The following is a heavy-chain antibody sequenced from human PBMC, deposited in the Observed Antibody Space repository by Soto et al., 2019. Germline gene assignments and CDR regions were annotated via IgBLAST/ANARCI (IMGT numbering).Heavy chain of an antibody. V-gene: IGHV1-24*01. CDR1: GYTLTELS. CDR2: FDPEDGET. Sequence: GASVKVSCKVSGYTLTELSMHWVRQAPGKGLEWMGGFDPEDGETIYARKFQGRVTMTEDTSTDTAYMELSSLRSEDTAVYYCATDLGLVIAAAGTVGIAWLVHSDYYYGMDVWGQGTTVTVSS. CDR3: ATDLGLVIAAAGTVGIAWLVHSDYYYGMDV. D-gene: IGHD6-13*01. J-gene: IGHJ6*02.